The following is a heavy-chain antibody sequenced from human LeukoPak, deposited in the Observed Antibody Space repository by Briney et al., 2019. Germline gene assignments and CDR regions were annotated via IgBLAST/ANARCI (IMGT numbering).Heavy chain of an antibody. CDR1: GFTFNDYY. CDR2: INIGGANT. J-gene: IGHJ5*02. Sequence: GGSLRLSCAASGFTFNDYYMSWIRQAPGKGLEWLSYINIGGANTHYADSVKGRFTISRDNAKKSLYLEMDNLRAEDTAVYYCATDGAGFDTWGQGVLVTVSS. V-gene: IGHV3-11*01. CDR3: ATDGAGFDT.